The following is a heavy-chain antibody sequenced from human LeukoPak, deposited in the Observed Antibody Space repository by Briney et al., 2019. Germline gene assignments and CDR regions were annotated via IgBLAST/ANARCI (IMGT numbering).Heavy chain of an antibody. Sequence: SETLSLTCTVSGGSISSYYWSWIRQPAGKGLEWIGRIYNSGSTNYNPSLKSRVTMSVDTSKNQFSLKLSSVTAADTAVYYCATDGPSGSYDHWGQGTLVTVSS. CDR1: GGSISSYY. D-gene: IGHD1-26*01. V-gene: IGHV4-4*07. J-gene: IGHJ5*02. CDR3: ATDGPSGSYDH. CDR2: IYNSGST.